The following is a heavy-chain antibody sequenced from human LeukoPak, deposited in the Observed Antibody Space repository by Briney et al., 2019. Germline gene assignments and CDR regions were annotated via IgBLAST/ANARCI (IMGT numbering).Heavy chain of an antibody. D-gene: IGHD6-13*01. CDR3: ARAYSSSWFFDY. Sequence: GGSLRLSCAASGFTFSSYSMNWVRQAPGKGLEWVSYISRSGSPIYYADSVKGRFTISRDNAKNSLYLQMNSLRAEDTAVYYCARAYSSSWFFDYWGQGTLVTVSS. CDR1: GFTFSSYS. J-gene: IGHJ4*02. V-gene: IGHV3-48*01. CDR2: ISRSGSPI.